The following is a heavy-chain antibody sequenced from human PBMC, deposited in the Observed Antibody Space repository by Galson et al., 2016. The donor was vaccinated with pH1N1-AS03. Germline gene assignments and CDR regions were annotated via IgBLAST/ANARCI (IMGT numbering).Heavy chain of an antibody. V-gene: IGHV4-59*11. J-gene: IGHJ4*02. D-gene: IGHD5-18*01. CDR1: GGSINSHY. Sequence: SETLSLTCTVSGGSINSHYWSWIRQPPGKGLEWIGCIHYSGSTNYNPSLKSRVTISLDTSKRQLSLKLSSVTAADTAVYYCAALTPGYRPGGGSIDFWGQGTLVAVSS. CDR3: AALTPGYRPGGGSIDF. CDR2: IHYSGST.